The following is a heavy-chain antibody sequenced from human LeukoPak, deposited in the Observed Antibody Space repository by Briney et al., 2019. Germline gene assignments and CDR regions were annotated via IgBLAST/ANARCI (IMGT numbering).Heavy chain of an antibody. J-gene: IGHJ4*02. V-gene: IGHV4-59*08. Sequence: KPSETLSLTCTVSGGSISSYYWSWIRQPPGKGLEWIGYIYYSGSTYYNPSLKSRVTISVDTSKNQFSLKLSSVTAADTAVYYCARLYPSWGGSGSYYPGSFIDYWGQGTLVTVSS. CDR1: GGSISSYY. D-gene: IGHD3-10*01. CDR3: ARLYPSWGGSGSYYPGSFIDY. CDR2: IYYSGST.